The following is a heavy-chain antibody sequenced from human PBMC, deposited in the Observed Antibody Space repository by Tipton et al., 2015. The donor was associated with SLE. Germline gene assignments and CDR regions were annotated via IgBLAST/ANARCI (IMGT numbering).Heavy chain of an antibody. CDR3: ARGGEGIAVAYDAFDI. CDR2: IPYDGSNK. CDR1: GCTFSSYG. D-gene: IGHD6-19*01. V-gene: IGHV3-30*03. Sequence: SLRLSCAASGCTFSSYGMHWVRQAPGKGLEWVAVIPYDGSNKYYADSVKGRFTISRDNSKNTLYLQMNSLRAEDTAVYYCARGGEGIAVAYDAFDIWGQGTMVTVSS. J-gene: IGHJ3*02.